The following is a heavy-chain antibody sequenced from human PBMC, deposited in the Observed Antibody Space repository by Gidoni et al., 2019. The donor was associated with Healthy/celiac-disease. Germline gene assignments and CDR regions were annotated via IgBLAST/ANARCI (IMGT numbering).Heavy chain of an antibody. Sequence: QVQLQQWGAGLVKPSETLSLTCAVYGGIFSGYYWCWLRHPPGTGLEWIGESNNRGRTTYNPSLNRRETITVDTSKNQCSRKLSSVTAAASAVYYCARFIRELGYCSSTSCYLLFDPWGQVTLVTVSS. CDR1: GGIFSGYY. D-gene: IGHD2-2*01. J-gene: IGHJ5*02. CDR2: SNNRGRT. V-gene: IGHV4-34*01. CDR3: ARFIRELGYCSSTSCYLLFDP.